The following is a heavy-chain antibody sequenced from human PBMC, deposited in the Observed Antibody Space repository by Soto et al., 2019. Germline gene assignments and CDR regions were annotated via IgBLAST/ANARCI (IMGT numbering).Heavy chain of an antibody. CDR1: GGSFSGYY. Sequence: PSETLSLTCAVYGGSFSGYYWSWIRQPPGKGLEWIGEINHSGSTNYNPSLKSRVTISVDTSKNQFSLKLSSVTAADTAVYYCAREGYSYAPFDYWGQGXLVTVYS. CDR3: AREGYSYAPFDY. V-gene: IGHV4-34*01. J-gene: IGHJ4*02. CDR2: INHSGST. D-gene: IGHD5-18*01.